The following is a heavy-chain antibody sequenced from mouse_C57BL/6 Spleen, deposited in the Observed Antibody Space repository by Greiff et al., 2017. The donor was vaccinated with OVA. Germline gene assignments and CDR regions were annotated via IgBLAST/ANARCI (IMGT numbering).Heavy chain of an antibody. V-gene: IGHV1-15*01. Sequence: QVQLQQSGAELVRPGASVTLSCKASGYTFTDYEMHWVKQTPVHGLEWIGAIDPETGGTAYNQKFKGKAILTADKSSSTAYMELRSLTSEDSAVYYCTRESYPYFDYWGQGTTLTVSS. CDR1: GYTFTDYE. D-gene: IGHD2-12*01. CDR2: IDPETGGT. J-gene: IGHJ2*01. CDR3: TRESYPYFDY.